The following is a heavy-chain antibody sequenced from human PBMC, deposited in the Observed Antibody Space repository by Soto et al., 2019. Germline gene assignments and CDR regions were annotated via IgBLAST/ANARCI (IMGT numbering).Heavy chain of an antibody. CDR1: GFTFSNSW. Sequence: EVQLVDSGEALVQPGGSLRLSSAVSGFTFSNSWMSWVRKTPGKGLEWVANINQDGSEKYYVDSVKGRFTISRDNAKNSLYLQMNSLRVEDTAVYYCARELIVGPAEYFQHWGQGTLVTVSS. V-gene: IGHV3-7*01. CDR3: ARELIVGPAEYFQH. D-gene: IGHD1-26*01. CDR2: INQDGSEK. J-gene: IGHJ1*01.